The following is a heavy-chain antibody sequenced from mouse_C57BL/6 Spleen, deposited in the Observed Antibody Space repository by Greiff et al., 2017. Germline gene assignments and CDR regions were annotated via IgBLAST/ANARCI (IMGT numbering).Heavy chain of an antibody. D-gene: IGHD2-4*01. CDR3: ARGGIRRGNYFDY. CDR1: GYTFTSYW. J-gene: IGHJ2*01. V-gene: IGHV1-52*01. CDR2: IDPSDSET. Sequence: QVHVKQPGAELVRPGSSVKLSCKASGYTFTSYWMHWVKQRPIQGLEWIGNIDPSDSETHYNQKFKDKATLTVDKSSSTAYMQLSSLTSEDSAVYYCARGGIRRGNYFDYWGQGTTLTVSS.